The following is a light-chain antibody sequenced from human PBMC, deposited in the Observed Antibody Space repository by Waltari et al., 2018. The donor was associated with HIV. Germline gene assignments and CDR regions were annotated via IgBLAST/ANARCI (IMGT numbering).Light chain of an antibody. CDR1: ALSKLY. CDR3: QSADSSGTSVI. V-gene: IGLV3-25*03. Sequence: SYELTQPPSVSVSPRQTARITCSGDALSKLYAYWYQQRPGQAPVLVIFNDSESPSGIPDRFSGSSSGTTVTLTISGVQAEDEGDYYCQSADSSGTSVIFGGGTKLTVL. CDR2: NDS. J-gene: IGLJ2*01.